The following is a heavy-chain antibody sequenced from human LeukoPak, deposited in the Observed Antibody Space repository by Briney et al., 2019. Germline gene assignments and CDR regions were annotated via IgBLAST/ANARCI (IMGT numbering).Heavy chain of an antibody. Sequence: SQTLSLTCTVSGDSISNSSHYWSWIRQPVGERLEWIGRIFGSGATNYNPSLTSRVTISVDTSENQFSLKLSSVTAADTAVYYCARDPMVRGPPDAFDIWGQGTMVTVSS. V-gene: IGHV4-61*02. CDR3: ARDPMVRGPPDAFDI. CDR1: GDSISNSSHY. D-gene: IGHD3-10*01. CDR2: IFGSGAT. J-gene: IGHJ3*02.